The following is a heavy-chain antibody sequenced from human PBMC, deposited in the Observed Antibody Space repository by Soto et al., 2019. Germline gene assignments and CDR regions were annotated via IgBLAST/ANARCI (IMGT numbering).Heavy chain of an antibody. D-gene: IGHD3-22*01. V-gene: IGHV3-30-3*01. CDR2: ISYDGSNK. CDR1: GFTFSSYA. J-gene: IGHJ4*02. CDR3: ARDQDYYDSSGSLGY. Sequence: PGGSLRLSCAASGFTFSSYAMHWVRQAPGKGLEWVAVISYDGSNKYYADSVKGRFTISRDNSKNTLYLQMNSLRAEDTAVYYCARDQDYYDSSGSLGYWGQGTLVT.